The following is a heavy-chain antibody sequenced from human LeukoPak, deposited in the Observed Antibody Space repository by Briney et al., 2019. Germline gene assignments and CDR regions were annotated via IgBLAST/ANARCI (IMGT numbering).Heavy chain of an antibody. V-gene: IGHV3-23*01. CDR1: GFTFSNYA. CDR2: ISGSGGST. CDR3: AKKWGVGTTTLDYFDY. J-gene: IGHJ4*02. Sequence: GGSLRLSCAASGFTFSNYAMSWVRQAPGKGLEWVSGISGSGGSTYYADSVRGRCTISRDNPKNTLYLQMNSLTDEDTAVYYCAKKWGVGTTTLDYFDYWGQGTLVTVSS. D-gene: IGHD1-26*01.